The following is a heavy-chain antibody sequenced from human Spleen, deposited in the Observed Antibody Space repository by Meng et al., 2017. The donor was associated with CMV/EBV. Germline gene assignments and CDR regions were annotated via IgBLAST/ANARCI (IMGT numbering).Heavy chain of an antibody. CDR2: INPKSGGT. D-gene: IGHD2-21*01. V-gene: IGHV1-2*02. J-gene: IGHJ6*02. Sequence: ASVKVSCKASGYTFTGYYMHWVRQAPGQGLEWMGWINPKSGGTNSAQKFQGRVTITEDTSISTVYMEITRLRSDDTAVYYCARMPHPPYSYRGMDVWGQGTAVTVSS. CDR1: GYTFTGYY. CDR3: ARMPHPPYSYRGMDV.